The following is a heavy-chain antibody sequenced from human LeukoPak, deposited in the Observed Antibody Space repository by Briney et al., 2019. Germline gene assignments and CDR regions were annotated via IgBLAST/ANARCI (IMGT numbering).Heavy chain of an antibody. CDR3: ARDERELLRSDAFDI. V-gene: IGHV3-20*01. CDR2: INWNGGST. CDR1: GFTFDNYD. D-gene: IGHD1-26*01. Sequence: GGSLRLSCAASGFTFDNYDMSWVRQAPGKGLEWVSGINWNGGSTGYADSVKGRFTISRDNAKNSLYLQMNSLRAEDTALYHCARDERELLRSDAFDIWGQGTMVTVSS. J-gene: IGHJ3*02.